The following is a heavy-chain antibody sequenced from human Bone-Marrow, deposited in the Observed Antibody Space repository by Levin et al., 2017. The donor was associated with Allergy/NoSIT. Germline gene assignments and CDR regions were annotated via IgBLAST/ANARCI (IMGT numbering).Heavy chain of an antibody. J-gene: IGHJ4*02. D-gene: IGHD3-10*01. V-gene: IGHV4-34*01. CDR1: GGSLSGYY. CDR3: ARISGGY. Sequence: PSQTLSLTCAVYGGSLSGYYWTWIRQPPGKGLEWIGEINHSGRTNYISSLKSRVTISVDTSKNQFFLKLSSVTAADTAVYYCARISGGYWGQGVLVTVST. CDR2: INHSGRT.